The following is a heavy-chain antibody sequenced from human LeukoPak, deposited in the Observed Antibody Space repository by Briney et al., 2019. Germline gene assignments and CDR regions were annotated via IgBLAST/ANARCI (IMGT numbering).Heavy chain of an antibody. D-gene: IGHD3-3*01. CDR3: ARSGITIFGVVKGAFDI. Sequence: ASVKVSCKASGYTFTSYGISWVRQAPGQGLEWMGWISAYNGNTNYAQKLQGRVTMTTDTSTSTAYMELRSLRSDDTAVYYCARSGITIFGVVKGAFDIWGQGTMVTVSS. CDR2: ISAYNGNT. V-gene: IGHV1-18*01. J-gene: IGHJ3*02. CDR1: GYTFTSYG.